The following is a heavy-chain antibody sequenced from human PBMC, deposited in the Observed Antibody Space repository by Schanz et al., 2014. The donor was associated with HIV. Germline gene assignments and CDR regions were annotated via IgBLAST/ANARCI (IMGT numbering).Heavy chain of an antibody. J-gene: IGHJ4*02. V-gene: IGHV3-66*04. Sequence: EVHLVESGGGLVQPGGSLRLSCAASGFTFSDHYMDWVRQAPGKGLEWVSIIYSAGTTYYADSVNGRFTISRDNSKNTLYLQMTTLRTEDTAVYYCAKPEYDSRGNSQSHFDSWGQGTLVTVSS. CDR3: AKPEYDSRGNSQSHFDS. D-gene: IGHD3-22*01. CDR1: GFTFSDHY. CDR2: IYSAGTT.